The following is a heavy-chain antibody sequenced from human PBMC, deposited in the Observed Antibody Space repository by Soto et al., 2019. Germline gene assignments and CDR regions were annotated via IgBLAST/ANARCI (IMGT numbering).Heavy chain of an antibody. V-gene: IGHV5-51*01. CDR3: ARHTDYYGSGSYRSHYYYYYGMDV. J-gene: IGHJ6*02. CDR2: IYPGDSDT. CDR1: GYSFTSYW. Sequence: PGESLKISCKGSGYSFTSYWIGWVRQMPGKGLKWMGIIYPGDSDTRYSPSFQGQVTISADKSISTAYLQWSSLKASDTAMYYCARHTDYYGSGSYRSHYYYYYGMDVWGQGTTVTVSS. D-gene: IGHD3-10*01.